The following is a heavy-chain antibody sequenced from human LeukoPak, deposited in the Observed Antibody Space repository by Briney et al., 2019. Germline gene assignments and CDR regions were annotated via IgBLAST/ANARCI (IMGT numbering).Heavy chain of an antibody. D-gene: IGHD2-21*02. V-gene: IGHV4-30-4*01. J-gene: IGHJ4*02. Sequence: PSETLSLTCTVSGGSISSGDYYWSWIRQPPGKGLEWIGYIYYSGSTYYNPSLKSRVTISVDTSKNQFSLKLSSVTAADTAVYYCARELAYCGGDCYSFDYWGQGTLVTVSS. CDR3: ARELAYCGGDCYSFDY. CDR2: IYYSGST. CDR1: GGSISSGDYY.